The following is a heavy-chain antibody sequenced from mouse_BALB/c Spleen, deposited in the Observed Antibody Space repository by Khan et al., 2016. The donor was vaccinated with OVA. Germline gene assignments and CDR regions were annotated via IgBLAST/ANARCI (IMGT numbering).Heavy chain of an antibody. CDR3: DRGRGGNMFAY. CDR1: GYTFTDFT. CDR2: ISTYYGDA. V-gene: IGHV1S137*01. J-gene: IGHJ3*01. Sequence: QVQLKQSGAELVRPGVSVKISCKGSGYTFTDFTMHWVKQSHAMSLEWIGVISTYYGDATYNQKFKDKATMTVDKSSSTAYMELARLTSEDSAVYFCDRGRGGNMFAYWGQGTLVTVSA.